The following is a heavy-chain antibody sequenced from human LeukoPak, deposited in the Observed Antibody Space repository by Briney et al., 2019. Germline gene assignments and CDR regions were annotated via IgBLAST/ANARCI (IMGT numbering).Heavy chain of an antibody. V-gene: IGHV3-7*01. CDR1: GFTFSRYW. J-gene: IGHJ3*01. D-gene: IGHD2-2*01. CDR3: ARETMGADIVVVPTPFDAFDL. CDR2: IKRDGSEK. Sequence: GGSLRLSCAASGFTFSRYWMSWVRQAPGKGLEWVANIKRDGSEKYYVDSVKGRFTISRDNAKNSMYLQMNSLRAEDTAVYYCARETMGADIVVVPTPFDAFDLWGQGTMVTVSS.